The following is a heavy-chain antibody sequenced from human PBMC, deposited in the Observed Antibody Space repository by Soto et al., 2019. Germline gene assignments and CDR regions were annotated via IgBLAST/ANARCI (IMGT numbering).Heavy chain of an antibody. J-gene: IGHJ3*02. CDR2: VEPGLGER. CDR1: GYRLSELS. CDR3: AIRLYYDTLTGYPGFSHAFDI. Sequence: ASVKVSCNVSGYRLSELSMQWLPQAPGKGQEWVGGVEPGLGERIYAQKFQGRVTMTEDTSTDTAYMELSSLRSEDTAVYYCAIRLYYDTLTGYPGFSHAFDIWGQGTMVNVSS. D-gene: IGHD3-9*01. V-gene: IGHV1-24*01.